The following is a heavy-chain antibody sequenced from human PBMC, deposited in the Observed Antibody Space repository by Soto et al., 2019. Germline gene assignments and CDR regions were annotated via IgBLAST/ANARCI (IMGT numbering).Heavy chain of an antibody. CDR2: IIPIFGPA. CDR3: ARAAKRYFYY. Sequence: QVQLVQSGAEVKKPGSSVKVSCKASGGTFNTFAVSWVRQAPGQGLEWMGGIIPIFGPANYAQKFQGRVTITADKSTSTAYMELSNLRSEDTAVYYCARAAKRYFYYWGQGTLVTVSS. CDR1: GGTFNTFA. V-gene: IGHV1-69*06. J-gene: IGHJ4*02.